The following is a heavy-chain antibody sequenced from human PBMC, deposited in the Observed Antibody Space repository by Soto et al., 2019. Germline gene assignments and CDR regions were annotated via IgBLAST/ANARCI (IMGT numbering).Heavy chain of an antibody. J-gene: IGHJ6*02. CDR1: GYSFSSYW. D-gene: IGHD2-15*01. Sequence: GESRKISCKGSGYSFSSYWFSWVRQMPGKGLEWMGRIDPSDSYTNYSPSFQGHATISADKSISTAYLQWSSLKASDTAMYYCARHRARSSGGMAVWGQGTTVTVSS. V-gene: IGHV5-10-1*01. CDR2: IDPSDSYT. CDR3: ARHRARSSGGMAV.